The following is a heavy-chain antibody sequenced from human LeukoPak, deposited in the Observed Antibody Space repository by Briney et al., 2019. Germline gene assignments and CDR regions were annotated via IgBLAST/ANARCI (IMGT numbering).Heavy chain of an antibody. CDR3: ARAPPYYYDSRGYHYERGNYHYGMDV. V-gene: IGHV3-11*01. CDR2: ISSRSSTI. CDR1: GFTFTDYY. D-gene: IGHD3-22*01. J-gene: IGHJ6*02. Sequence: GGSLRLSCAASGFTFTDYYMSWIRQAPGKGLECVSYISSRSSTIYDADSVKGRFTISRDNAKKSLYLQMNSLRAEDTAVYYCARAPPYYYDSRGYHYERGNYHYGMDVWGQGTTVTVSS.